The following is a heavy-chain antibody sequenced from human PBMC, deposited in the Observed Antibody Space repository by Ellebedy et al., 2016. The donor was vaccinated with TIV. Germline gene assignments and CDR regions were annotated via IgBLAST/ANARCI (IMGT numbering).Heavy chain of an antibody. J-gene: IGHJ6*02. CDR3: ASLEDTAMSYGMDV. CDR2: IYSGGST. V-gene: IGHV3-66*01. D-gene: IGHD5-18*01. CDR1: GFTVSWKY. Sequence: GESLKISCAASGFTVSWKYMIWVRQAPTKGLGWVSVIYSGGSTSYADSVRGRFTISRDNSKNTLYLQMNSLRVEDTAVYYCASLEDTAMSYGMDVWGPGTTVTVSS.